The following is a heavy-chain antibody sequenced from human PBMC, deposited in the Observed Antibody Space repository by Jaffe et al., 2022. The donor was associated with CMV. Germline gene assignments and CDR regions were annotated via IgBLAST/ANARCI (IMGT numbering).Heavy chain of an antibody. Sequence: QVQLQESGPGLVKPSETLSLACTVSGGSISSYYWSWIRQPPGKGLEWIGYIYYTGSTNYNPSLKSRVTILLDTSKNQFSLKLSSVTAADTAVYFCARGTSFRDSPFNYWGQGTLVTVSS. J-gene: IGHJ4*02. V-gene: IGHV4-59*08. CDR1: GGSISSYY. D-gene: IGHD2-21*02. CDR3: ARGTSFRDSPFNY. CDR2: IYYTGST.